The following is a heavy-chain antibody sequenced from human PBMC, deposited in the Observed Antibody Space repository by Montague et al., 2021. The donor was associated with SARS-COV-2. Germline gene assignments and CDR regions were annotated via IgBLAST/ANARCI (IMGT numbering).Heavy chain of an antibody. D-gene: IGHD3-22*01. J-gene: IGHJ4*02. Sequence: SETLSLTCTVSGGSISSSSYYWGWIRQPPGKGPEWIGYIYYSGSTNYDPSLKSRVTISVDTSKNQFSLKLSSVTAADTAVYYCARIWYSSGYQGIYYFDYWGQGTLVTVSS. V-gene: IGHV4-61*05. CDR1: GGSISSSSYY. CDR3: ARIWYSSGYQGIYYFDY. CDR2: IYYSGST.